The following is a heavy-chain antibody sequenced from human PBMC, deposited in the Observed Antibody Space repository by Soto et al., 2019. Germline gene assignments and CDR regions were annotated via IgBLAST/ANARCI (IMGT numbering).Heavy chain of an antibody. CDR1: GFTGSSYA. CDR2: ISGSGGST. D-gene: IGHD3-22*01. CDR3: AKVPYYDSSGYSRFDY. Sequence: PGGALRLSCAASGFTGSSYAMSWVRQAPGKGLEWVSAISGSGGSTYYADSVKGRFTISRDNSKNTLCLQMNSLRAEDTAVYYCAKVPYYDSSGYSRFDYWGQGTLVTVSS. J-gene: IGHJ4*02. V-gene: IGHV3-23*01.